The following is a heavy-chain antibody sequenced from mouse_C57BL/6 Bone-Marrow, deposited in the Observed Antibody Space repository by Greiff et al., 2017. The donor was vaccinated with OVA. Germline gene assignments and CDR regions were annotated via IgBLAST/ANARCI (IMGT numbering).Heavy chain of an antibody. CDR2: IDPSDSYT. CDR3: ASELGLYYFDY. CDR1: GYTFTSYW. D-gene: IGHD4-1*01. V-gene: IGHV1-69*01. Sequence: VQLQQPGAELVMPGASVKLSCKASGYTFTSYWMHWVKQRPGQGLEWIGEIDPSDSYTNYNQKFKGKSTLTVDKSSSTAYMQLSSLTSEDSAVYCCASELGLYYFDYWGQGTTLTVSS. J-gene: IGHJ2*01.